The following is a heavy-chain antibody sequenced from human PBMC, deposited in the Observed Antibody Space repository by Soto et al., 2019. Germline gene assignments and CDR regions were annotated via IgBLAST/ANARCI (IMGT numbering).Heavy chain of an antibody. CDR1: GYSFTSYW. Sequence: GESLKISCKGSGYSFTSYWIGWVRQMPGKGLEWMGIIYPGDSDTRYSPSFQGQVTISADKSISTAYLQWSSLKVSDTAMYYCARVPMYSSGWYYFDYWGQGTLVTVSS. CDR2: IYPGDSDT. V-gene: IGHV5-51*01. CDR3: ARVPMYSSGWYYFDY. J-gene: IGHJ4*02. D-gene: IGHD6-19*01.